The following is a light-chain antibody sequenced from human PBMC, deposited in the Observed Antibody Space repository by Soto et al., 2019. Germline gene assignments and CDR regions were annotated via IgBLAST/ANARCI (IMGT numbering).Light chain of an antibody. J-gene: IGKJ1*01. CDR1: HRVGSNY. CDR3: QQYHTYST. CDR2: GAS. V-gene: IGKV3-20*01. Sequence: DIALAQTPGTLSLSPWERATLSCRASHRVGSNYLACYQQKPGQPPRLLIHGASSRASGIPDRFSGSGSGTDFTLTISSLQPDDFATYYCQQYHTYSTFGQGTKV.